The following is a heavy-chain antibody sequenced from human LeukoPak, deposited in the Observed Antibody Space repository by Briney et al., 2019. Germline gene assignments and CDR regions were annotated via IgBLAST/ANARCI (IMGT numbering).Heavy chain of an antibody. Sequence: GASVKVSCKVSGYTLTELSMHWVRQAPGKGLEWMGGFDPEDGETIYAQKFQGRVTMTEDTSTDTAYMELSSVTAADTAVYYCVRVGSGWYGVDYWGQGTLVTVSS. V-gene: IGHV1-24*01. J-gene: IGHJ4*02. D-gene: IGHD6-19*01. CDR3: VRVGSGWYGVDY. CDR1: GYTLTELS. CDR2: FDPEDGET.